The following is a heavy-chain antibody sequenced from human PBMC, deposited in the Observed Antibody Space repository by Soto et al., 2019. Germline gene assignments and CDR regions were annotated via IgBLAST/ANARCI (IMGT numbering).Heavy chain of an antibody. CDR2: ISAYNGYT. Sequence: QVQLVQSGAEVKKPGASVKVSCKASGYTFTTFGISWVRQAPGQGLEWMGWISAYNGYTNYAQKLQGRVTMTTDTATSTAYMELRSLRSDDTAVYYCARDPTIFGVVQNYGMDVWGQGTTVTVSS. J-gene: IGHJ6*02. V-gene: IGHV1-18*01. CDR1: GYTFTTFG. D-gene: IGHD3-3*01. CDR3: ARDPTIFGVVQNYGMDV.